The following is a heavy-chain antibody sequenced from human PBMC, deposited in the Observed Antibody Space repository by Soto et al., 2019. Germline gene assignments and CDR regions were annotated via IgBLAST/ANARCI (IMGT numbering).Heavy chain of an antibody. CDR2: IYYSGST. J-gene: IGHJ6*02. CDR1: GGSISSYY. V-gene: IGHV4-59*01. D-gene: IGHD6-19*01. CDR3: ARGGSSGWSIYYYYGMDV. Sequence: SETLSLTCTVAGGSISSYYGSWIRQPPGKGLEWIGYIYYSGSTNYNPSLKSRVTISVDTSKNQFSLKLSSVTAADTAVYYCARGGSSGWSIYYYYGMDVWGQGTTVTVSS.